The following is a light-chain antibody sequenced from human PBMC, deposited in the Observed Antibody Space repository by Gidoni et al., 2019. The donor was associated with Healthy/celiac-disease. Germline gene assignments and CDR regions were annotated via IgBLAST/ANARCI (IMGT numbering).Light chain of an antibody. Sequence: DIQMSQSPSTLSASVGDRVTITCRASNSISSWSVWYQQKQGKDPKLLIYKASSLESGGPSRFSGSGSGTEFTLTIISLQPDDYATYYCQQYNSYSRTFGQGTKVEIK. CDR2: KAS. V-gene: IGKV1-5*03. CDR1: NSISSW. J-gene: IGKJ1*01. CDR3: QQYNSYSRT.